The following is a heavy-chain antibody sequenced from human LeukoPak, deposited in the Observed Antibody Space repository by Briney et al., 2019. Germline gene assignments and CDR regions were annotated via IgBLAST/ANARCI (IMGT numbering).Heavy chain of an antibody. Sequence: SETLSLTCTVSGGSISSYYWSWIRQPAGKGLEWIGRIYTSGSTNYNPSLKSRVTMSVDTSKNQFSLKLSSVTAADTAVYYCARDRRGRDYYYYMDVWGKGTTVTVSS. V-gene: IGHV4-4*07. J-gene: IGHJ6*03. CDR1: GGSISSYY. CDR3: ARDRRGRDYYYYMDV. CDR2: IYTSGST.